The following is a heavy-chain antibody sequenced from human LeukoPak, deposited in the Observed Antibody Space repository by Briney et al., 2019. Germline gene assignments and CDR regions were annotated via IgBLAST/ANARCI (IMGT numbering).Heavy chain of an antibody. CDR3: ARDCPNSSSWYRPYYYYYYYMDV. CDR1: GYTFTSYG. CDR2: ISAYNGNT. Sequence: GASVKVSCKASGYTFTSYGIGWVRQAPGQGLEWMGWISAYNGNTNYAQKLQGRVTMTTDTSTSTAYMELRSLRSDDTAVYYCARDCPNSSSWYRPYYYYYYYMDVWGKGTTVTVSS. D-gene: IGHD6-13*01. J-gene: IGHJ6*03. V-gene: IGHV1-18*01.